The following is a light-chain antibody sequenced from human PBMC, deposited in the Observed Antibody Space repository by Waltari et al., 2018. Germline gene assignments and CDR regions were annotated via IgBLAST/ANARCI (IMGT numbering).Light chain of an antibody. CDR1: QSVLHSSNNKNY. CDR3: QQYYSTCQ. Sequence: DIVMTQSPDSLAVSLGETATINCKSSQSVLHSSNNKNYLAWYQQKPGQPPKLLIYWASTRESGVPDRFSGSWSGTDFTLTISSLQAEDVAVYYCQQYYSTCQFGQGTKVEIK. CDR2: WAS. J-gene: IGKJ1*01. V-gene: IGKV4-1*01.